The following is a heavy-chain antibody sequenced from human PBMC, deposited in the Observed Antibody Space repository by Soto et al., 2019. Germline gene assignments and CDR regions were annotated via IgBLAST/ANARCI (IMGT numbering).Heavy chain of an antibody. J-gene: IGHJ4*02. D-gene: IGHD6-13*01. CDR1: GGTFSSYA. CDR3: AIYPRLIAAAVLDY. V-gene: IGHV1-69*12. Sequence: QVQLVQSGAEVKKPGSSVKASCKASGGTFSSYAISWVRQAPGQGLEWMGGIIPIFGTANYAQKFQGRVTITADESTSTAYMELSRLRSEDTGVDYCAIYPRLIAAAVLDYWGQGTLVTVSS. CDR2: IIPIFGTA.